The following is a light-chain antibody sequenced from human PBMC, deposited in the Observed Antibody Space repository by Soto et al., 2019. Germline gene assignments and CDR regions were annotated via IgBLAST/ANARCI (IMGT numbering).Light chain of an antibody. V-gene: IGKV3-15*01. CDR3: HQYNSWPPGT. J-gene: IGKJ2*01. CDR1: QSISRS. Sequence: EIVLTQSPAILSVSPEERATLSCRASQSISRSLAWYQQKPGQAPRLLISDASTRATGIPARFSGSGSGTEFTLTISSLQSEDFALYYCHQYNSWPPGTFGQGTKVEIK. CDR2: DAS.